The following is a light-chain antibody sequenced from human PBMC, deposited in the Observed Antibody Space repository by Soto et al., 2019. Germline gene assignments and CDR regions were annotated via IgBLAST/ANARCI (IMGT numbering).Light chain of an antibody. CDR1: QGISTF. Sequence: DIQLTQSPSFLSASVGDRVTITCRASQGISTFLAWYQQHPGTAPKRLIYDSSILQSGVPSRFSGSGSGTEFTLTINNLQPEDFATYYCQHYNSYSEAFGQGTKVELK. CDR3: QHYNSYSEA. V-gene: IGKV1-9*01. CDR2: DSS. J-gene: IGKJ1*01.